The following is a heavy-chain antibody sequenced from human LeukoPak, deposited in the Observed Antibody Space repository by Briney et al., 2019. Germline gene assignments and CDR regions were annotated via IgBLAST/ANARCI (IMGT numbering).Heavy chain of an antibody. J-gene: IGHJ4*02. V-gene: IGHV3-11*01. CDR1: GFTFSDYY. D-gene: IGHD3-3*01. Sequence: GGSLRLPCAASGFTFSDYYMSWIRQAPGKGLEWVSYISSSGSTIYYADSVKGRFTISRDNAKNSLYLQMNSLRAEDTAVYYCAREPRDFWSGMLDYWGQGTLVTVSS. CDR3: AREPRDFWSGMLDY. CDR2: ISSSGSTI.